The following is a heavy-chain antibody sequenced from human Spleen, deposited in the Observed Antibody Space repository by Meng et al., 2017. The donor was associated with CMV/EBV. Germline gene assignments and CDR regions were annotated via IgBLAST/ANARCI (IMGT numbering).Heavy chain of an antibody. D-gene: IGHD3-22*01. CDR2: ISDDGSNK. CDR3: ARGGYYDSSGQNWFDP. V-gene: IGHV3-30-3*01. J-gene: IGHJ5*02. Sequence: SGVTFSNDAMHWVRQTPGKGLEWVAVISDDGSNKYYADSVKGRFTISRDNSKNTLHLQMNTLRAEDTALYYCARGGYYDSSGQNWFDPWGQGTLVTVSS. CDR1: GVTFSNDA.